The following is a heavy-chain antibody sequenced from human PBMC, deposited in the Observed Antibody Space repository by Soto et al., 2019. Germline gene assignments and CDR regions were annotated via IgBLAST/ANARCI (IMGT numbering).Heavy chain of an antibody. J-gene: IGHJ4*02. Sequence: NPSETLSLTCAVSDYSISSGYYWGWIRQSPGKGLEWIGTVYHSGSTSFNPSLKSRVTISVDTSKNQFSLKLSSVTAADTAVFYCVRFGSSWTVDYWGQGTLVTVSS. D-gene: IGHD6-13*01. V-gene: IGHV4-38-2*01. CDR3: VRFGSSWTVDY. CDR2: VYHSGST. CDR1: DYSISSGYY.